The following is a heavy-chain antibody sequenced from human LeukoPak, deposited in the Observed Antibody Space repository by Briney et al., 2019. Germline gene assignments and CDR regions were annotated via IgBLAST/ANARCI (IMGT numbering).Heavy chain of an antibody. Sequence: PGGSLRLSCAASGFTFDDYGMSWVRQAPGKGLEWVANIKQDGSEKYYVDSVKGRFTISRDNAKNSLYLQMNSLRAEDTAVYYCARETHGDWGGPIDYWGQGTLVTVSS. CDR3: ARETHGDWGGPIDY. D-gene: IGHD3-16*01. CDR2: IKQDGSEK. J-gene: IGHJ4*02. CDR1: GFTFDDYG. V-gene: IGHV3-7*01.